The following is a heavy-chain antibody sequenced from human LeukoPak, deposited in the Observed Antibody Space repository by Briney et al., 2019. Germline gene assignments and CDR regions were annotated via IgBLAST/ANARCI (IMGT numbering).Heavy chain of an antibody. CDR1: GFTFDSFA. Sequence: GGSLRLSCAASGFTFDSFAMSWVRQAPAKGLEWVSSISSSGASTYYTDSVTGRFTISRDNSKNTLSLQLNSLRAEGTAVYYCARDDKTGSYSSFDLWGPGTLVTVSS. V-gene: IGHV3-23*01. J-gene: IGHJ4*02. D-gene: IGHD1-26*01. CDR3: ARDDKTGSYSSFDL. CDR2: ISSSGAST.